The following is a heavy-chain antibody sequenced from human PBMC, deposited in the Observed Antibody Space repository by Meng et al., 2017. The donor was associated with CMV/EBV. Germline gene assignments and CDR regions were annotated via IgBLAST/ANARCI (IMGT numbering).Heavy chain of an antibody. D-gene: IGHD1/OR15-1a*01. CDR1: GYTFTTFC. CDR2: ISGYNANT. CDR3: ARGRVTGTTLYYVMDV. J-gene: IGHJ6*02. Sequence: ASVKVSCKASGYTFTTFCISWVRQAPGQGLEWMGWISGYNANTKYAQKLQGRVTMTTDTSTSTAYMELRRLRSDDTAVYYCARGRVTGTTLYYVMDVWGQGTTVTVSS. V-gene: IGHV1-18*01.